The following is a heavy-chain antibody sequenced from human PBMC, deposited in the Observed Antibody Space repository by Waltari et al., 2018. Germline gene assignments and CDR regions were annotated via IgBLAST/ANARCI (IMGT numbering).Heavy chain of an antibody. J-gene: IGHJ4*02. Sequence: QVQLQESGPGLVKPSQTLSLTCTVSGGSISSGSYYWRWLRQPAGKGLEWIGRIYTSGSTNYNPSLKSRVTISVDTSKNQFSLKLSSVTAADTAVYYCARDKSSWYPFDYWGQGTLVTVSS. CDR3: ARDKSSWYPFDY. V-gene: IGHV4-61*02. CDR2: IYTSGST. CDR1: GGSISSGSYY. D-gene: IGHD6-13*01.